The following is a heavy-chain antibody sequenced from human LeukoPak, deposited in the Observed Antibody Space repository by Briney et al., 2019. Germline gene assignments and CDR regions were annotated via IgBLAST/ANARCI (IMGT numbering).Heavy chain of an antibody. CDR3: ARGSYSNYDY. J-gene: IGHJ4*02. Sequence: PGGSLRLSCAASGFTFSSYAMSWVRQAPGKGLEWVSVIYSGGSTYYADSVKGRFTISRGNSKNTLYLQMNSLRAEDTAVYYCARGSYSNYDYWGQGTLVTVSS. CDR2: IYSGGST. CDR1: GFTFSSYA. D-gene: IGHD4-11*01. V-gene: IGHV3-66*01.